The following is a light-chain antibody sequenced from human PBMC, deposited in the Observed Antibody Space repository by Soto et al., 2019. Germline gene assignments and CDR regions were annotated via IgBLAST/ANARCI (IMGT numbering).Light chain of an antibody. Sequence: EILRTQSPDSLSVSPGETATLSSRASQRLNTDLAWYQQKPGQAPRLLLYGASTRATGISTRVSGGGSGTEFTLTISGLRSEDSAVYYCQQYKSWPPITFGQGTRLEI. CDR1: QRLNTD. CDR2: GAS. CDR3: QQYKSWPPIT. J-gene: IGKJ5*01. V-gene: IGKV3-15*01.